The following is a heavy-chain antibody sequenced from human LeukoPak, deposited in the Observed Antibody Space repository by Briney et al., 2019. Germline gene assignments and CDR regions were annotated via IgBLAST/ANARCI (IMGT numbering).Heavy chain of an antibody. Sequence: SETLSLTRTVSGGSISSYYWSWIRQPPGKGLEWIGYIYYSGSTNYNPSLKSRVTISVDTSKNQFSLKLSSVTAADTAVYYCARAVDSSSLGARFDYWGQGTLVTVSS. V-gene: IGHV4-59*01. J-gene: IGHJ4*02. CDR3: ARAVDSSSLGARFDY. D-gene: IGHD6-13*01. CDR1: GGSISSYY. CDR2: IYYSGST.